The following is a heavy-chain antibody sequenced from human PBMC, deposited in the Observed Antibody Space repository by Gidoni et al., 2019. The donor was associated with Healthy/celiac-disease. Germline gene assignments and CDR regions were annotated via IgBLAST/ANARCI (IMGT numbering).Heavy chain of an antibody. CDR1: GFTFSGSA. D-gene: IGHD6-19*01. CDR2: IRSKANSYAT. V-gene: IGHV3-73*02. CDR3: TRRRTVAGPRRDYYYYYGMDV. Sequence: EVQLVESGGGLVQPGGSLKLSCAASGFTFSGSAMHWVRQASGKGLEWVGRIRSKANSYATAYAASVKGRFTISRDDSKNTAYLQMNSLKTEDTAVYYCTRRRTVAGPRRDYYYYYGMDVWGQGTTVTVSS. J-gene: IGHJ6*02.